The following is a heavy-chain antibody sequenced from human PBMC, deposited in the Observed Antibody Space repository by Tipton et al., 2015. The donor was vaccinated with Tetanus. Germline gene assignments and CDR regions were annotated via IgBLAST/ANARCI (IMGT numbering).Heavy chain of an antibody. CDR3: AKVSPYQPLLTYIDY. CDR2: ISNTGIHT. D-gene: IGHD2-2*01. Sequence: SLRLSCAASGFTFSDYYMNWVRQTPGRGLEWVSYISNTGIHTYYADSVEGRFTISRDNSKNTLYLQMNSLRAEDTAVYYCAKVSPYQPLLTYIDYWGQGTLVTVSS. V-gene: IGHV3-11*05. CDR1: GFTFSDYY. J-gene: IGHJ4*02.